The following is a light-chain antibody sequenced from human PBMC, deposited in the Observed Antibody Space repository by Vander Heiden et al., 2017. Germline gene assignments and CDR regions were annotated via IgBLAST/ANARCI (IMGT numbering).Light chain of an antibody. V-gene: IGLV1-40*01. CDR3: QAYDSSLSALYV. CDR2: GNS. Sequence: SVLTHPPSLSGAPGQRVTISCTGRSANIGAGYDVHWYQQLPGTAPNHLIYGNSNRRSGVPDRCSGSKSGTSAALAITGLQAEDEADYYCQAYDSSLSALYVFGTGTKVTVL. J-gene: IGLJ1*01. CDR1: SANIGAGYD.